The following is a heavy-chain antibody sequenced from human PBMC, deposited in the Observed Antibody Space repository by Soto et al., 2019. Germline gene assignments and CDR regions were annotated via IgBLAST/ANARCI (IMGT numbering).Heavy chain of an antibody. V-gene: IGHV1-18*01. Sequence: QVQLVQSGAEVKKPGASVQVSCKASGYTFTSYGISWVLQAPVQGLEWMGRISAYNGNTNYAQKLQGRDTMTTDTSASTAYMELRSLSSDYTAVYYCARYYDFWSGYYYLGFSGYDGMDVWGQGTTVTVSS. D-gene: IGHD3-3*01. CDR1: GYTFTSYG. J-gene: IGHJ6*02. CDR3: ARYYDFWSGYYYLGFSGYDGMDV. CDR2: ISAYNGNT.